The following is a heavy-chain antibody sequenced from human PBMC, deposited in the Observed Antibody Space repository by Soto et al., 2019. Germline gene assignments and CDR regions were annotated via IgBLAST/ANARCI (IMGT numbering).Heavy chain of an antibody. V-gene: IGHV3-30*04. CDR3: AKVDSWRYFDWLRNDFDY. CDR1: GFTFSSYA. D-gene: IGHD3-9*01. CDR2: ISYDGSNK. J-gene: IGHJ4*02. Sequence: GGSLRLSCAASGFTFSSYAMHWVRQAPGKGLEWVAVISYDGSNKYYADSVKGRFTISRDNSKNTLYLQMNSLRAEDTAVYYYAKVDSWRYFDWLRNDFDYWGQGTLVTV.